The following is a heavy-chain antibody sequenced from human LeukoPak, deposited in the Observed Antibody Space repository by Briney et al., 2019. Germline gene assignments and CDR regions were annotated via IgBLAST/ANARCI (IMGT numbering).Heavy chain of an antibody. CDR1: GYSFNAFD. CDR3: ARDGSHWSSFHY. D-gene: IGHD6-19*01. J-gene: IGHJ4*02. CDR2: INPNSGAT. V-gene: IGHV1-2*06. Sequence: ASVKVSCKASGYSFNAFDIHWVRQAPGQGLEWVGRINPNSGATDYAQTFRAGVTLTRDTTTNTVYMELSSLRSDDTAVYYCARDGSHWSSFHYWGQGTLVIVSS.